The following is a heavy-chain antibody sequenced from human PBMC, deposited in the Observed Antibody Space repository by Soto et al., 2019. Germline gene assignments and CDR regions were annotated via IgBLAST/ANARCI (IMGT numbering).Heavy chain of an antibody. V-gene: IGHV3-21*01. D-gene: IGHD3-3*01. Sequence: GGSLRLSCEASGFTFSTFGMSWVRQAPGKGLEWVSSITGSGVCTYYADSVKGRFAISRDNAKNSLYLQMNSLRAEDTAVYYCARDSWEWLLSISYGMDVWGQGTTVTVSS. CDR3: ARDSWEWLLSISYGMDV. CDR2: ITGSGVCT. J-gene: IGHJ6*02. CDR1: GFTFSTFG.